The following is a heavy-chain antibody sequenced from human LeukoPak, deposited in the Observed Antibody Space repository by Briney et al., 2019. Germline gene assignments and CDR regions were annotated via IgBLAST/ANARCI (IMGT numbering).Heavy chain of an antibody. CDR1: GDRFTNYW. CDR2: IYPGDSDT. CDR3: ARRPLRSQNWFSP. J-gene: IGHJ5*02. V-gene: IGHV5-51*01. D-gene: IGHD3-10*01. Sequence: GESLKISCKGSGDRFTNYWIGWVRQMPGKGLEWMGIIYPGDSDTRYGPSFQGQVTISADRATSTAYLQWSSLKASDSAMYYCARRPLRSQNWFSPWGQGTLVTVSS.